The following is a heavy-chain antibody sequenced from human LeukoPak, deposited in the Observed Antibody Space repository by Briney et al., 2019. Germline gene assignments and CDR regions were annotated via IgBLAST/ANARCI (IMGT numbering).Heavy chain of an antibody. CDR2: IYTSGST. CDR1: GGSISNYF. CDR3: ARDKGPYWYFDL. V-gene: IGHV4-4*07. J-gene: IGHJ2*01. Sequence: KPSETLSLTCTVSGGSISNYFWSWIRQPAGKGLEWIGRIYTSGSTKYNPSLKSRVTISVDTSKNQISLRLSSVTAADTAVYYCARDKGPYWYFDLWGRGTLVTVSS.